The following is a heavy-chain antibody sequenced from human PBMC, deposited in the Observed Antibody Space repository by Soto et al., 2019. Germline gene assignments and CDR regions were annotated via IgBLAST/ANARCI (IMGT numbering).Heavy chain of an antibody. J-gene: IGHJ5*02. CDR2: INPNSGGT. CDR1: GYTFTDYY. D-gene: IGHD5-18*01. V-gene: IGHV1-2*02. CDR3: ERSNSYYKDWFDP. Sequence: ASLKVSCKASGYTFTDYYIKWVRQAPGQGLEWMGWINPNSGGTNYAQNFQGRVTMTRDTSISTAYMDLSRLKSDDTAVYYCERSNSYYKDWFDPWGQGTLVTVSS.